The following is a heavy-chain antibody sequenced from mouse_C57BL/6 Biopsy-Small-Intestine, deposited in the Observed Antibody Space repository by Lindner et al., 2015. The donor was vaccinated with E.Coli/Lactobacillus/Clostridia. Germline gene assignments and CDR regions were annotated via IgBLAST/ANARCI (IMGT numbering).Heavy chain of an antibody. CDR3: ARWGLNWHFFDY. J-gene: IGHJ2*01. CDR2: IYPGNDNT. D-gene: IGHD4-1*02. V-gene: IGHV1-85*01. Sequence: VQLQESGPELAKPGASVKLSCKASGYTFTSYDINWVIQRPGQGLEWIGWIYPGNDNTKYNEKFKDKATLTVDTSSSTAYMELHSLTSEDSAVYFCARWGLNWHFFDYWGQGTTLTVSA. CDR1: GYTFTSYD.